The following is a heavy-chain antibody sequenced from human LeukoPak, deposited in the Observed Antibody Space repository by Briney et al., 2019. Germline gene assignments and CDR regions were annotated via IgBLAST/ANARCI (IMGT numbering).Heavy chain of an antibody. Sequence: PSQTLSLTCTVSGGSISSGSYYWSWIRQPAGKGLEWIGRIYTSGSTNYNPSLKSRVTISVDTSKNPFSLKLSSVTAADTAVYYCASGGGYDSSGYYPLPFDYWGQGTLVTVSS. CDR1: GGSISSGSYY. CDR2: IYTSGST. CDR3: ASGGGYDSSGYYPLPFDY. J-gene: IGHJ4*02. D-gene: IGHD3-22*01. V-gene: IGHV4-61*02.